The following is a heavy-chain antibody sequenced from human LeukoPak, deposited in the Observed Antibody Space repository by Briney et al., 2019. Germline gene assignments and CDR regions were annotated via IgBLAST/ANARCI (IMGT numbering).Heavy chain of an antibody. V-gene: IGHV4-59*08. D-gene: IGHD5-24*01. CDR2: ISYTGST. CDR3: ARLRELAALHDALDI. J-gene: IGHJ3*02. Sequence: SETLSLTCTVSGGSISTYYWNSLRQPPGKGLEWIGYISYTGSTNYSPSLKSRVTMSVDTSKNQFSLKLSSVTAADTAVYYCARLRELAALHDALDIWGQGTMVTVCS. CDR1: GGSISTYY.